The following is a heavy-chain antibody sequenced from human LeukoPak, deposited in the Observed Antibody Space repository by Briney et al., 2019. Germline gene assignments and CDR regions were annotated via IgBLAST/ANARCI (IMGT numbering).Heavy chain of an antibody. CDR2: IRYDGSKK. D-gene: IGHD3-10*01. Sequence: PGGSLRLSCAASGFTFSDFGMHWVRQAPGKGLEWLTFIRYDGSKKDYADSVKGRFTISRDNSKNTLFLQMNSLRTEDTAIYYCANQGPVWDGWGPLDYWGQGNLVTVSS. J-gene: IGHJ4*02. CDR3: ANQGPVWDGWGPLDY. CDR1: GFTFSDFG. V-gene: IGHV3-30*02.